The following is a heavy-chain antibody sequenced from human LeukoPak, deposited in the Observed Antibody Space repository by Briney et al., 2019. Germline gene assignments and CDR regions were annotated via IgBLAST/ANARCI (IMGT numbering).Heavy chain of an antibody. CDR2: IYHSGST. J-gene: IGHJ4*02. D-gene: IGHD3-9*01. CDR1: GYSISSGYY. CDR3: ARELRYFDWLFPFDY. Sequence: SETLSLTCTVSGYSISSGYYWGWIRPPPGKGLEWIGSIYHSGSTYYNPSLKSRVTISVDTSKNRFSLKLSSVTAADTAVYYCARELRYFDWLFPFDYWGQGTLVTVSS. V-gene: IGHV4-38-2*02.